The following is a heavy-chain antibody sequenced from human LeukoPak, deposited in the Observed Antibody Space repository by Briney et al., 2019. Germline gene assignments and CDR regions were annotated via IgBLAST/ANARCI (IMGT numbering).Heavy chain of an antibody. CDR1: GFTFSYYA. CDR2: ISYDGDNK. Sequence: PGGSLRLSCAASGFTFSYYAIHWVRQAPGKGLEWVAVISYDGDNKWYADSVKGRFTLSRDNFKNTLDLQMNSLGGEDTAVYYCARDHDKYSGSYSPDYWGQGTLVIVSS. J-gene: IGHJ4*02. V-gene: IGHV3-30*04. D-gene: IGHD1-26*01. CDR3: ARDHDKYSGSYSPDY.